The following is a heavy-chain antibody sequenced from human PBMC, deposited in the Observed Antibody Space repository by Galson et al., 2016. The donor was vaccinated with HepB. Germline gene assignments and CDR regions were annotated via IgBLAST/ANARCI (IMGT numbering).Heavy chain of an antibody. Sequence: SETLSLTCTVSGVSISSYYWSWIRQPPGKGLECIGYIYPSGSTNYTPSLKSRVTISVDTSKNQFSLKLYSVTAADTAVYYCARVLLTGTTPTRGYFDDWGQGTLVTVSS. CDR1: GVSISSYY. CDR3: ARVLLTGTTPTRGYFDD. D-gene: IGHD1-20*01. V-gene: IGHV4-59*01. CDR2: IYPSGST. J-gene: IGHJ4*02.